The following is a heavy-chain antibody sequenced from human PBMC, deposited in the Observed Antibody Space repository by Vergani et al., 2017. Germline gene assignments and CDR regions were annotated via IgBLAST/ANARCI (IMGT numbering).Heavy chain of an antibody. CDR1: GGSISSYY. V-gene: IGHV4-59*01. Sequence: QVQLQESGPGLVKPSETLSLTCTVSGGSISSYYWSWIRQPPGKGLEWIGYIYYSGSTNYNPSLKSRVTISVDTSKNQFSLKLSSVTAADTAVYYCARGPYGSYGMDVCGQGTTVTVSS. D-gene: IGHD2-21*01. J-gene: IGHJ6*02. CDR3: ARGPYGSYGMDV. CDR2: IYYSGST.